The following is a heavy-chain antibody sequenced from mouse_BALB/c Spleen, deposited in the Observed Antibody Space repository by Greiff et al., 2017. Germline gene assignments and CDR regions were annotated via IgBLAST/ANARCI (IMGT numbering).Heavy chain of an antibody. CDR1: GFTFSSYY. V-gene: IGHV5-6-2*01. J-gene: IGHJ2*01. Sequence: DVMLVESGGGLVKPGGSLKLSCAASGFTFSSYYMSWVRQTPEKRLELVAAINSNGGSTYYPDTVKGRFNISIDNAKNTVYLKMSSLKSEDTALYYCARQDGNYDYFDDWGQGTTLTVSA. CDR2: INSNGGST. D-gene: IGHD2-1*01. CDR3: ARQDGNYDYFDD.